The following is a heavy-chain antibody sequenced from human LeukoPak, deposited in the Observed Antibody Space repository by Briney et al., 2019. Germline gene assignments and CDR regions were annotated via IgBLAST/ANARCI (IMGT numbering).Heavy chain of an antibody. CDR1: GITLSNYG. J-gene: IGHJ4*02. V-gene: IGHV3-23*01. Sequence: GGSLRLSCAVSGITLSNYGMSWVRQAPGKGLEWVAGISDSGGRTNYADSVEGRFTISRDNPKNTLYLQMNSLRAEDTAVYFCAKRGVVIRVILVGFHKEAYYFDSWGQGALVTVSS. CDR2: ISDSGGRT. D-gene: IGHD3-22*01. CDR3: AKRGVVIRVILVGFHKEAYYFDS.